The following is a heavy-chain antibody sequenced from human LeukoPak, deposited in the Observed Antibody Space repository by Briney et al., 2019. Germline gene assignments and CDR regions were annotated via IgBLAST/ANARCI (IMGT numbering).Heavy chain of an antibody. Sequence: SVKVSCKASGYTFTGYYMHWVRQAPGQGLEWMGWINPNSGGTNYAQKFQGRVTMTRDTSISTAYMELSRLRSDDTAVYYCARAVGATTGIDYWGQGTLVTVSS. CDR2: INPNSGGT. CDR1: GYTFTGYY. V-gene: IGHV1-2*02. D-gene: IGHD1-26*01. CDR3: ARAVGATTGIDY. J-gene: IGHJ4*02.